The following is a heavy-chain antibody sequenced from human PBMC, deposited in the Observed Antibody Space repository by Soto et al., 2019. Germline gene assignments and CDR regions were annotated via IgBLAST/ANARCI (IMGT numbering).Heavy chain of an antibody. D-gene: IGHD3-16*01. Sequence: PGGSLRLSCAASGFTFSSYAMSWVRQAPGKGLEWVSAISGSGGSTYYADSVKGRFTISRDNSKNTLYLQMNSLRAEDTAVYYCANDLNYDYAFDYLGQGALVTVSS. CDR1: GFTFSSYA. CDR2: ISGSGGST. CDR3: ANDLNYDYAFDY. J-gene: IGHJ4*02. V-gene: IGHV3-23*01.